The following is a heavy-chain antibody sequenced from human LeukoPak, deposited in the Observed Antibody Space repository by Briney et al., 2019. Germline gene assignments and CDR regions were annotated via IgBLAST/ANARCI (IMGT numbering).Heavy chain of an antibody. D-gene: IGHD3-22*01. CDR2: ISSSSSYI. CDR1: GFTFSSYS. J-gene: IGHJ4*02. Sequence: PGGSLRLSCAASGFTFSSYSMNWVRQAPGKGLEWVSSISSSSSYIYYADSVKGRFTISRDNAKNSLYLQMNSLRAEDTAVYYCARRYYYDGSGYLDPFDYWGQGTLVTVSS. CDR3: ARRYYYDGSGYLDPFDY. V-gene: IGHV3-21*01.